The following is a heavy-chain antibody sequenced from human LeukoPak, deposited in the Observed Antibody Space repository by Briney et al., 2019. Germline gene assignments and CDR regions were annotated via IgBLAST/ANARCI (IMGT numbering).Heavy chain of an antibody. CDR2: ISYDGSEK. J-gene: IGHJ4*02. CDR1: GLTFSSYP. Sequence: GGSLRLSCAASGLTFSSYPMHWVRQAPGKGLEWVAVISYDGSEKHYADPVKGRFTISRDNSKNTLYLQMSSLRAEDTAVYYCARDPSYYYDSSGYSGLFDYWGQGTLVTVSS. CDR3: ARDPSYYYDSSGYSGLFDY. V-gene: IGHV3-30-3*01. D-gene: IGHD3-22*01.